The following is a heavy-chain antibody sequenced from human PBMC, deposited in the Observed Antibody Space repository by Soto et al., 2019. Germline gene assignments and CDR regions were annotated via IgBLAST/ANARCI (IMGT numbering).Heavy chain of an antibody. CDR2: IIPIFGTA. D-gene: IGHD2-2*01. J-gene: IGHJ5*02. CDR1: GGTFSSYA. Sequence: SVKVSCKASGGTFSSYAISWVRQAPGQGLEWMGGIIPIFGTANYAQKFQGRVTITADESTSTAYMELSSLRSEDTAVYYCARDLLLYCSSTSCFNWFDPWGQGTLVTVSS. V-gene: IGHV1-69*13. CDR3: ARDLLLYCSSTSCFNWFDP.